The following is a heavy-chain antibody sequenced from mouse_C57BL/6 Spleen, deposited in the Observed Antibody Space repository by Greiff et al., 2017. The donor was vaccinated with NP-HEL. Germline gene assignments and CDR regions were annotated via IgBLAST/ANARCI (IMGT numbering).Heavy chain of an antibody. CDR2: IDPEDGDT. J-gene: IGHJ2*01. CDR1: GFNIKDYY. CDR3: TTVYDGYGY. Sequence: EVQLQESGAELVRPGASVKLSCTASGFNIKDYYMHWVKQRPEQGLEWIGRIDPEDGDTEYAPKFQGKATMTAATSANTAYLQLSSLTSEDTAVYYCTTVYDGYGYWGQGTTLTVSS. V-gene: IGHV14-1*01. D-gene: IGHD2-3*01.